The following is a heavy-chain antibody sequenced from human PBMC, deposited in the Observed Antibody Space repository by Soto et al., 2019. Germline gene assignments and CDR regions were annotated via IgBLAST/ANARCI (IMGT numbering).Heavy chain of an antibody. D-gene: IGHD6-13*01. J-gene: IGHJ5*02. V-gene: IGHV3-23*01. CDR2: ISGSGGST. CDR1: GFTFSSYA. CDR3: AKDLVGSSWFRPAENWFDP. Sequence: QAGGSLRLSCAASGFTFSSYAMSWVRQAPGKGLEWVSAISGSGGSTYYADSVKGRFTISRDNSKNTLYLQMNSLRAEDTAVYYCAKDLVGSSWFRPAENWFDPWGQGTLVTVSS.